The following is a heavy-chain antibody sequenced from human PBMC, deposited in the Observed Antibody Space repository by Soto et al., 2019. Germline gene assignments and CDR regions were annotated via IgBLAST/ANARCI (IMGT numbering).Heavy chain of an antibody. CDR3: AHSTRNNIFGIVFGAHWFDP. D-gene: IGHD3-3*02. V-gene: IGHV2-5*02. CDR1: GFSLSTSGVA. J-gene: IGHJ5*02. CDR2: IYWDDDR. Sequence: QITLQESGPALVKATQTLTLTCDFYGFSLSTSGVAVGWIRQPPGKALEWLALIYWDDDRRYNPSLKDRLTITKDTSNTRIFLSMTNMAPVNTGTYYCAHSTRNNIFGIVFGAHWFDPWGQGILVNVSS.